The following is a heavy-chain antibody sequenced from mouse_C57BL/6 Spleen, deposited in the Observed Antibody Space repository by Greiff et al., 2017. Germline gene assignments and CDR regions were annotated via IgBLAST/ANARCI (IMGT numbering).Heavy chain of an antibody. V-gene: IGHV1-72*01. CDR2: IDPNSGGT. D-gene: IGHD1-1*01. CDR1: GYTFTSYW. J-gene: IGHJ3*01. Sequence: QVQLQQPGAELVKPGASVKLSCKASGYTFTSYWMHWVKQRPGRGLEWLGRIDPNSGGTKYNEKFKSKATLTVDKPSSTAYMQLSSLTSEDSAVYYCARDYGSSWFAYWGQGTLVTVSA. CDR3: ARDYGSSWFAY.